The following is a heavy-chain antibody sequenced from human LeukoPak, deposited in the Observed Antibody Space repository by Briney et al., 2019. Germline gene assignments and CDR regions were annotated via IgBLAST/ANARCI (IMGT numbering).Heavy chain of an antibody. J-gene: IGHJ4*02. CDR3: ANSPYGSGSYSDDY. CDR2: IRYDGSNK. V-gene: IGHV3-30*02. CDR1: GFTFSSYG. D-gene: IGHD3-10*01. Sequence: GGSLRLSCAASGFTFSSYGMHWVRQAPGKGLEWVAFIRYDGSNKYYADSVKGRFTISRDSSKNTLYPQMNSLRAEDTAVYYCANSPYGSGSYSDDYWGQGTLVTVSS.